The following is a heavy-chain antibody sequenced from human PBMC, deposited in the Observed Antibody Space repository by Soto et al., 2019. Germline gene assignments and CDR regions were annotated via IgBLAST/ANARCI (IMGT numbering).Heavy chain of an antibody. CDR1: GFTFSRFS. V-gene: IGHV3-21*01. CDR2: ISSSSTYV. D-gene: IGHD2-2*01. Sequence: EVQLVESGGGLVTPGGSLRLSCAASGFTFSRFSMNWVRQAPGKGLEWVSSISSSSTYVYYADSVKGRFTISRDSAQNSLFLQMNSLRAEDTAVYYCAGDLCGDYCMDVWGKGTTVTVSS. CDR3: AGDLCGDYCMDV. J-gene: IGHJ6*03.